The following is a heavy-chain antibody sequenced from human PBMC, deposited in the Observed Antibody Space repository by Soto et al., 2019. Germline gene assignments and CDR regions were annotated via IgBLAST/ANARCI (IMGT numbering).Heavy chain of an antibody. CDR3: ARDLADYYDSSGYFIDY. J-gene: IGHJ4*02. D-gene: IGHD3-22*01. CDR1: GYTFTGYY. CDR2: INPNSGGT. Sequence: ASVKVSCKASGYTFTGYYMHWVRQAPGQGLEWVGWINPNSGGTNYAQKFQGRVTMTRDTSISTAYMELSRLRSDDTAVYYCARDLADYYDSSGYFIDYWGQGTLVTVSS. V-gene: IGHV1-2*02.